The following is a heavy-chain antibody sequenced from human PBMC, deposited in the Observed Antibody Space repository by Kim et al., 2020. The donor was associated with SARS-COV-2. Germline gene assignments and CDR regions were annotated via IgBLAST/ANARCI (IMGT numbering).Heavy chain of an antibody. V-gene: IGHV4-34*01. CDR3: ARGVAGAD. J-gene: IGHJ4*02. Sequence: SGSTNYNPSLKSRVTRSVDTSKNQFSLKLSSVTAADTAVYYCARGVAGADWGQGTLVTVSS. CDR2: SGST. D-gene: IGHD2-15*01.